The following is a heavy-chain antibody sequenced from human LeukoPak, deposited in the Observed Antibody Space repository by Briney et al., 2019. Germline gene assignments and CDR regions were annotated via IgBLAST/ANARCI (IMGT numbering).Heavy chain of an antibody. CDR1: GFTFSSYG. V-gene: IGHV3-30*18. CDR3: AKDQRRQQLVPFDY. Sequence: PGGSLRLSCAASGFTFSSYGMHWVRQAPGKGLEGVAVISYGGSNKYYADSVKGRFTISRDNSKNTLYLQMNSLRAEDTAVYYCAKDQRRQQLVPFDYWGQGTLVTVSS. CDR2: ISYGGSNK. J-gene: IGHJ4*02. D-gene: IGHD6-13*01.